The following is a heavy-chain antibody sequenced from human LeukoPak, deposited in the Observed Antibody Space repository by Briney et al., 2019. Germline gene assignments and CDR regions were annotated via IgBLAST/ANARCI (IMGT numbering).Heavy chain of an antibody. D-gene: IGHD2-15*01. Sequence: GGSLRLSCAASGFTFSSYGMHWVRQAPGKGLERVAGIWYDGSNKYYADSVKGRFTISRDNSKNTLYLQMNSLRAEDTAVYYCARAAYCSGGSCLLLALGYWGQGTLVTVSS. CDR2: IWYDGSNK. J-gene: IGHJ4*02. V-gene: IGHV3-33*01. CDR1: GFTFSSYG. CDR3: ARAAYCSGGSCLLLALGY.